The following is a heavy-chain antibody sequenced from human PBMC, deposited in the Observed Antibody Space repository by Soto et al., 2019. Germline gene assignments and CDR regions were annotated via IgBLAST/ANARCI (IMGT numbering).Heavy chain of an antibody. CDR3: ARVSFTYYYGSGSYAGMDV. D-gene: IGHD3-10*01. J-gene: IGHJ6*02. Sequence: SETLSLTCAVYRGSFSGYYWSWIRQPPGKGLEWIREINHSGSTNYNPSLKSRVTISVDTSKNQFSLKLSSVTAADTAVYYCARVSFTYYYGSGSYAGMDVWGQGTTVT. CDR1: RGSFSGYY. V-gene: IGHV4-34*01. CDR2: INHSGST.